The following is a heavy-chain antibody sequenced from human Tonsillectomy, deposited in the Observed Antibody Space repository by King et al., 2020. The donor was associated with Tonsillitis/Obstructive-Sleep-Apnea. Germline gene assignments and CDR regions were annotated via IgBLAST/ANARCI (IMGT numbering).Heavy chain of an antibody. J-gene: IGHJ4*02. CDR3: ARDAGLGNWNPHFDY. CDR2: IWYDGSIE. D-gene: IGHD1-1*01. CDR1: GFTFSNYG. Sequence: QLVQSGGGVVQPGGSLRLSCAASGFTFSNYGMHWVRQAPGKGLEWVAVIWYDGSIESYADSVKGRFTISRDKSKNTLYLQMNSLRAEDTAVFFCARDAGLGNWNPHFDYWGQGTLVTVSS. V-gene: IGHV3-33*01.